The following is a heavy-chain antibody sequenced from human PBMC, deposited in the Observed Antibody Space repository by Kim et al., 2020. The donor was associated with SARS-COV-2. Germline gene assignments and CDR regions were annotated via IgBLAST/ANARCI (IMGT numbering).Heavy chain of an antibody. Sequence: SETLSLTCAVYGGSFSGYYWSWIRQPPGKGLEWIGEINHSGSTNYNPSLKSRVTISVDTSKNQFSLKLSSVTAADTAVYYCASQYCSGGSCHYYYYGMDVWGQGTTVTVSS. V-gene: IGHV4-34*01. CDR1: GGSFSGYY. CDR3: ASQYCSGGSCHYYYYGMDV. CDR2: INHSGST. J-gene: IGHJ6*02. D-gene: IGHD2-15*01.